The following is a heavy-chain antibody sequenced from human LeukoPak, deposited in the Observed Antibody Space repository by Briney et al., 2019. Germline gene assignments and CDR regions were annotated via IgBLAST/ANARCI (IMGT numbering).Heavy chain of an antibody. CDR2: SIPIFGTA. CDR1: GGTFSSYA. D-gene: IGHD6-13*01. J-gene: IGHJ6*03. Sequence: GASVKVSCKASGGTFSSYAISWVRQAPGQGLEWMGGSIPIFGTANYAQKFQGRVTITTDESTSTAYMELSSLRSEDTAVYYCARGSAAGNNYYYYMDVWGKGTTVTVSS. CDR3: ARGSAAGNNYYYYMDV. V-gene: IGHV1-69*05.